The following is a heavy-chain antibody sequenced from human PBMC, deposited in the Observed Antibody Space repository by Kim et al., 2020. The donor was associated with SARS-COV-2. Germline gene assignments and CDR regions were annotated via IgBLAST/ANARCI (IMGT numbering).Heavy chain of an antibody. D-gene: IGHD2-15*01. V-gene: IGHV4-59*01. J-gene: IGHJ6*02. CDR2: GST. CDR3: AREGGGMDV. Sequence: GSTNYKPSLKSRVTISVDTSKNQFSLKLSSVTAADTAVYYCAREGGGMDVWGQGTTVTVSS.